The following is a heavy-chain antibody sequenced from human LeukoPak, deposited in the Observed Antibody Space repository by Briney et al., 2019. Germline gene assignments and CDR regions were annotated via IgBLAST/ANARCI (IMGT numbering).Heavy chain of an antibody. CDR3: ARYGTTYYYDSSGHGKSTFDY. J-gene: IGHJ4*02. CDR1: RGSVSSSDWY. D-gene: IGHD3-22*01. Sequence: SETLSLTCTVSRGSVSSSDWYWTWIRQPPGKGPEWIGYVSYSGSTNYNPSLKSRVTMSIDTSKNQISLKLSSVTAADTAVCYCARYGTTYYYDSSGHGKSTFDYWGQGTLVTVSS. CDR2: VSYSGST. V-gene: IGHV4-61*08.